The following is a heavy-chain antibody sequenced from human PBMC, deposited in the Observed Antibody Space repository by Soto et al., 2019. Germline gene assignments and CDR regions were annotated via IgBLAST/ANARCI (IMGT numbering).Heavy chain of an antibody. V-gene: IGHV4-59*01. CDR1: GGSISSYY. J-gene: IGHJ4*02. CDR2: IYYSGST. CDR3: ARGEYGSGSYSYFDY. Sequence: SETLSLTCTVSGGSISSYYWSWIRQPPGKGLEWIGYIYYSGSTNYNPSLKSRVTISVDTSKNQFSLKLSSVTAADTAVYYCARGEYGSGSYSYFDYWGQGTLVTVSS. D-gene: IGHD3-10*01.